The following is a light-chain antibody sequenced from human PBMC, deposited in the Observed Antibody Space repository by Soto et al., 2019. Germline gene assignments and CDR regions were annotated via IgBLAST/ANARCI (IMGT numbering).Light chain of an antibody. CDR2: YAS. CDR1: ESVHRN. CDR3: QHYSNWPPT. J-gene: IGKJ3*01. V-gene: IGKV3-15*01. Sequence: EMVMTQSPATLSVSPGERVTLSCRASESVHRNLAWYQQKPGQGPSLLIYYASTRATGVPDRFTGSGSGTEFTLTIGILQSEDFGVYHCQHYSNWPPTFGPGTKVEIK.